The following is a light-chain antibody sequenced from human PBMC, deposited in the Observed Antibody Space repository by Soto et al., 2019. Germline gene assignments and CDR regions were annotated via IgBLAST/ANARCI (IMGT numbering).Light chain of an antibody. V-gene: IGLV2-8*01. CDR1: SSDVGGYNY. Sequence: QSALTQPPSASGSPGQSVTISCSGTSSDVGGYNYVSWYQQHPGKAPKLIIFEVSKRPSGVPDRFSGSKSGNTASLTVSGLQAEDEADYYCSSDAGSNTVVFGGWTKLTVL. J-gene: IGLJ2*01. CDR2: EVS. CDR3: SSDAGSNTVV.